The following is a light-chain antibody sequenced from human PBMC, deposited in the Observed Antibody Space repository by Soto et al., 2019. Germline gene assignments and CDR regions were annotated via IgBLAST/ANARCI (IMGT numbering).Light chain of an antibody. CDR3: QQYNNWPGWT. Sequence: EIVLTQSPGTLSVSPGERATLSCRASQSVSSNLAWYQQKPGQAPRLLIYGASTRATGIPARFSGSGSGTEFTLTISSLQSEDFAVYYCQQYNNWPGWTFGQGTKVDIK. V-gene: IGKV3-15*01. CDR1: QSVSSN. J-gene: IGKJ1*01. CDR2: GAS.